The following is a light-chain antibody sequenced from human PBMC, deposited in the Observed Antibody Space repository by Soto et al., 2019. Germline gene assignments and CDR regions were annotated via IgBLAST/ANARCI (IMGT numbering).Light chain of an antibody. J-gene: IGKJ1*01. CDR2: TTS. Sequence: DIQMTQSPSSLSASIGGRVSTACRASQNIGSFLNWYKQKPGGAPRLLIYTTSNLQSGVPSRFSGSGSATHFTLTISSLQPEDFATYYCQQHYNTPRTFGQGTKVDIK. CDR1: QNIGSF. CDR3: QQHYNTPRT. V-gene: IGKV1-39*01.